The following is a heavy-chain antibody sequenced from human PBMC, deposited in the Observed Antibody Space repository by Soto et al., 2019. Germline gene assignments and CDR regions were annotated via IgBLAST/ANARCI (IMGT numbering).Heavy chain of an antibody. Sequence: GGSLRLSCAASGFTFSSYGMHWVRQATGKGLEWVAVIWYDGSNKYYADSVKGRFTISRDNSKNTLYLQMNSLRAEDTAVYYCARDRIAVADPRYYYYGMDVWGQGTTVTVSS. CDR2: IWYDGSNK. CDR3: ARDRIAVADPRYYYYGMDV. V-gene: IGHV3-33*01. CDR1: GFTFSSYG. J-gene: IGHJ6*02. D-gene: IGHD6-19*01.